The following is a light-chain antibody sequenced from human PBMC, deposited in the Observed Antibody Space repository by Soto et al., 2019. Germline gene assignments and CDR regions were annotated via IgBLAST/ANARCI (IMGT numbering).Light chain of an antibody. Sequence: QSALTQPPSASGSPGQSVTISCTGTSSDVGGYNFVSWYQQHPGKAPKLMIYEVSKRPSGVPDRFSGSKSGNTASLTVSGLQADDEADYYCTPYAGSNMPVVFGGGTKLTVL. CDR3: TPYAGSNMPVV. CDR1: SSDVGGYNF. J-gene: IGLJ2*01. V-gene: IGLV2-8*01. CDR2: EVS.